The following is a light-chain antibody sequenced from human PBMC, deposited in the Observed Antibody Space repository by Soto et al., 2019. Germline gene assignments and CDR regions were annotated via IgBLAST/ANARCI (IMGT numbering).Light chain of an antibody. V-gene: IGKV3-20*01. J-gene: IGKJ5*01. CDR2: GAS. CDR3: QQYGSSPPVT. Sequence: EIVLTQSPGTLSLSPGERATLSCRASQSVSSSYLAWYKQKPGQAPRLLIYGASSRATGIPDRFSGSGSGPDFTLTISRLEPEDFAVYYCQQYGSSPPVTFGQGTRLEIK. CDR1: QSVSSSY.